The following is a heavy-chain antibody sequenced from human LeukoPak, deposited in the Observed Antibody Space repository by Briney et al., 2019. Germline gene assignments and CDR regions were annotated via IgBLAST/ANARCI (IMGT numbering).Heavy chain of an antibody. CDR3: ARERQLERLAFGKEGSAFDY. J-gene: IGHJ4*02. CDR1: GITFNSYT. Sequence: GGSLRLSCAASGITFNSYTMNWVRQAPGRGLEWVSSISSSSSYIYYAASVKGRFTISRDNAKNSLYLQMNRLRAEDTAVYYCARERQLERLAFGKEGSAFDYWGQGTLVTVSS. CDR2: ISSSSSYI. D-gene: IGHD1-1*01. V-gene: IGHV3-21*01.